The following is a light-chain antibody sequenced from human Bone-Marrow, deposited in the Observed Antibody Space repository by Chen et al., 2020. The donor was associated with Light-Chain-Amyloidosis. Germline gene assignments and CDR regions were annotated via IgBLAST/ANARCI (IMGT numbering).Light chain of an antibody. CDR3: QSADSSGTYEVI. Sequence: SYELTQPPSVSVSPGQPARITCSGDDLPTKYAYWYQQKPGQAPVLVIHRDTERPSGISERFSGSSSGTTATLTISGVQAEDEAEYHCQSADSSGTYEVIFGGGTKLTVL. J-gene: IGLJ2*01. CDR2: RDT. V-gene: IGLV3-25*03. CDR1: DLPTKY.